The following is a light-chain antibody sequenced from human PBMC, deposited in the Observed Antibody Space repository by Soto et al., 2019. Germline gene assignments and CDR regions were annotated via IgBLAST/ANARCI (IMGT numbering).Light chain of an antibody. CDR1: QSISSD. CDR2: GAS. Sequence: EVVMTQSPATLSVSPGERVTLSCRASQSISSDLAWFQQKPGQAPRLLIYGASARATGIPARFSGSGSGTEFTLTISSLQSEDFAVYYCQQYNNWPPGITFGQGTRLEIK. V-gene: IGKV3-15*01. J-gene: IGKJ5*01. CDR3: QQYNNWPPGIT.